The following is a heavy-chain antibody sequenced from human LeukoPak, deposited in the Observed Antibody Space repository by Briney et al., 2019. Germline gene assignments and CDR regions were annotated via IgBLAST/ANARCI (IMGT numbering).Heavy chain of an antibody. CDR1: GYTFTSYG. Sequence: ASVKVSCKASGYTFTSYGVSWVRQAPGQGLAWMGWISGYNGVTRYPQTFQDRITMTTDTSASTVYMELKNLTSDDTAVYFCARDFSNFGDFWGQGTLITVSA. V-gene: IGHV1-18*01. CDR3: ARDFSNFGDF. D-gene: IGHD3-3*01. J-gene: IGHJ4*02. CDR2: ISGYNGVT.